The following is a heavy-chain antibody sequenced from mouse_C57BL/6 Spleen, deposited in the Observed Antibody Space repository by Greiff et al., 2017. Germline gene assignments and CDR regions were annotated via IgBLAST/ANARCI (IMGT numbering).Heavy chain of an antibody. CDR2: IVPISGGT. CDR3: ARGYYGNRGYFDV. CDR1: GYTFPSYW. V-gene: IGHV1-72*01. D-gene: IGHD2-1*01. Sequence: QVQLKQPGAELVKPGASVTLSCKASGYTFPSYWMHWVKQRPGRGLEWIGRIVPISGGTKYNEKFKSKATLTVDKPSSTAYMQLSSLTSEDSAVYYCARGYYGNRGYFDVWGTGTTVTVSS. J-gene: IGHJ1*03.